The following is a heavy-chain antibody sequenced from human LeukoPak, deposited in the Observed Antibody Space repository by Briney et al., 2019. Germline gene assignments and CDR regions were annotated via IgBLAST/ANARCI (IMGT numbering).Heavy chain of an antibody. V-gene: IGHV3-30*01. CDR2: ISYDGSNK. CDR3: AREYFYYYYMDV. D-gene: IGHD3-9*01. Sequence: PGRSLRVSCAASGFTFSSYAMHWVRQAPGKGLEWVAVISYDGSNKYYADSVKGRFTISRDNSKNTLYLQMNSLRAEDTAVYYCAREYFYYYYMDVWGKGTTVTVSS. J-gene: IGHJ6*03. CDR1: GFTFSSYA.